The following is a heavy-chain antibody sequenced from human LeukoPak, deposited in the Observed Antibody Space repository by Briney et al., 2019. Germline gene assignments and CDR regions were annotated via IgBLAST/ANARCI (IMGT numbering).Heavy chain of an antibody. V-gene: IGHV3-30*18. D-gene: IGHD2-15*01. CDR2: ISYDGSNK. CDR1: GFTFSSYG. CDR3: AKGKGSRSVDY. Sequence: GGSLRLSCAASGFTFSSYGMHWVRQAPGKGLEWVAVISYDGSNKYYADSVKGRFTISRDNSKNTLYLQMNSLRAEDTAVYYCAKGKGSRSVDYWGQGTLVTVSS. J-gene: IGHJ4*02.